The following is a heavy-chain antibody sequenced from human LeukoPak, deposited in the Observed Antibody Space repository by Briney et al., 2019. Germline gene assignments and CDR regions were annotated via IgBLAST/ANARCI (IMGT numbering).Heavy chain of an antibody. CDR1: GGSIKGYH. V-gene: IGHV4-4*08. CDR3: AKRNDFHS. CDR2: IYSNEAT. J-gene: IGHJ3*02. Sequence: SDSLCPTCTVSGGSIKGYHWSWIRQPPGKGLEWIGYIYSNEATEYNPSLKSRVTISADTSKNQFSLKLTSVSAADTAIYYCAKRNDFHSCGQRTMVTVSS.